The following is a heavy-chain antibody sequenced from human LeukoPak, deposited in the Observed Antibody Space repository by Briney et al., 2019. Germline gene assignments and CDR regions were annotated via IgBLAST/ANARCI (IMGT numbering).Heavy chain of an antibody. J-gene: IGHJ4*02. CDR2: IYPGDSDT. Sequence: GESLKISCKGSGYSFSTYWIGWVRQMPGKGLEWMGTIYPGDSDTRYSPSFQGQVTISVDKSISTAYLQWSSLKASDTAMYYCARRVKSGYDYAIDYWGQGTLVTVSS. V-gene: IGHV5-51*01. D-gene: IGHD5-12*01. CDR3: ARRVKSGYDYAIDY. CDR1: GYSFSTYW.